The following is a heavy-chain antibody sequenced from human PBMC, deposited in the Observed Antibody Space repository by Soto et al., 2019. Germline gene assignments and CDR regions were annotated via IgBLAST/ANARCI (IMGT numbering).Heavy chain of an antibody. CDR1: GYTFTGYA. V-gene: IGHV1-3*05. Sequence: QVQLVQSGAEEKKPGASVKVSCKASGYTFTGYAMHWVRQAPGQRLAWMGWINAGNGNTKYSQKFQGRVTITRDTSASTAYMELSSLRSEDTAVYYCTRAVAVAADFDYWGQGTLVTVSS. CDR3: TRAVAVAADFDY. CDR2: INAGNGNT. D-gene: IGHD6-19*01. J-gene: IGHJ4*02.